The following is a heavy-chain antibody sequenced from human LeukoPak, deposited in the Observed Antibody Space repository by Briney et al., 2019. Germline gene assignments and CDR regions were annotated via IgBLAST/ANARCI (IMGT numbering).Heavy chain of an antibody. CDR1: GFTFSSYW. V-gene: IGHV3-74*01. CDR2: INSDGSST. CDR3: ARSNYYDSRSWGFDI. J-gene: IGHJ3*02. D-gene: IGHD3-22*01. Sequence: TGGSLRLSCAASGFTFSSYWMHWVRQAPGKGLVWVSRINSDGSSTSYADSVKGRFTISRDNAKNTLYLQMNSLRAEDTAVYYCARSNYYDSRSWGFDIWGQGTMVTVSS.